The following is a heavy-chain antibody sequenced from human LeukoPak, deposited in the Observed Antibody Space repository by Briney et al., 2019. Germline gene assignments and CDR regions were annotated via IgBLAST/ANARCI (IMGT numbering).Heavy chain of an antibody. J-gene: IGHJ6*02. Sequence: PGGSLRLSCAASGLTFSSYSMNWVRQAPGKGLEWVSSISSSSSYIYYADSVKGRFTISRDNAKNSLYLQMNSLRAEDTAVYYCARTTVVTPTYYYYGMDVWGQGTTVTVSS. V-gene: IGHV3-21*01. CDR3: ARTTVVTPTYYYYGMDV. CDR2: ISSSSSYI. CDR1: GLTFSSYS. D-gene: IGHD4-23*01.